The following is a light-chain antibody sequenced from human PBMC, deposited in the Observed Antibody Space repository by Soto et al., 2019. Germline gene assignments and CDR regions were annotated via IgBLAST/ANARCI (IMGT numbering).Light chain of an antibody. Sequence: EIDLTQSPGTLSLSPGERATLSCRASQSVTSNYVAWYQQKPGQAPRLLLFGASIRDTGIPVRFSGSGSGTDFTLTITRLEPEDFAVYYCHQYGSSPGTFGQWTKVEVK. CDR1: QSVTSNY. CDR3: HQYGSSPGT. CDR2: GAS. J-gene: IGKJ1*01. V-gene: IGKV3-20*01.